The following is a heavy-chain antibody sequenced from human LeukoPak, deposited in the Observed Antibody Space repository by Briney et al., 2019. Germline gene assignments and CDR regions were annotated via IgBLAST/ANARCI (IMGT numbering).Heavy chain of an antibody. D-gene: IGHD2-2*01. CDR1: GFSFSRYS. CDR2: ISSSSSYI. J-gene: IGHJ4*02. CDR3: ARAAPAASCDN. V-gene: IGHV3-21*01. Sequence: GGSLRLSCAVSGFSFSRYSMNWVRQAPGKGLEWVSSISSSSSYIYYADSVKGRFTISRDNAKNSLYLQMNSLRAEDTALYYCARAAPAASCDNWGQGTLGSVSS.